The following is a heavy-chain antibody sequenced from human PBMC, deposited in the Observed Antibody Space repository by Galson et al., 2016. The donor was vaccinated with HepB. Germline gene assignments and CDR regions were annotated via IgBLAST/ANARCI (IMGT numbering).Heavy chain of an antibody. CDR3: ARERGDDDFWSGFSRYHYGLDV. D-gene: IGHD3-3*01. CDR2: IHSGGNT. CDR1: GFTVSSNY. Sequence: SLRLSCAASGFTVSSNYMNWVRQAPGKGLEWVSLIHSGGNTYFAESVKGRFTISRDNSKNTVYLQMNSLRPEDTAVYYCARERGDDDFWSGFSRYHYGLDVWGKGTTFTVSS. V-gene: IGHV3-66*01. J-gene: IGHJ6*04.